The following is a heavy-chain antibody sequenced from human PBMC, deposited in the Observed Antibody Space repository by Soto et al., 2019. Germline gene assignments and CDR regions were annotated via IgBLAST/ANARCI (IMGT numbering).Heavy chain of an antibody. Sequence: PSETLSLTCTVSGGSISSYYWSWIRQPPGKGLEWIGYIYYSGSTNYNPSLKSRVTISVDTSKNQFSLKLSSVTAADTAVYYCASSPINIRGYSGYAPIGFDYWGQGTLVTVSS. CDR2: IYYSGST. V-gene: IGHV4-59*01. CDR1: GGSISSYY. D-gene: IGHD5-12*01. CDR3: ASSPINIRGYSGYAPIGFDY. J-gene: IGHJ4*02.